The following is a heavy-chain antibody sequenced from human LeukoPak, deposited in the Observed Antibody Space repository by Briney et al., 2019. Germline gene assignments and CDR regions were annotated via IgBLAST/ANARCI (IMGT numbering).Heavy chain of an antibody. CDR2: IYYSGST. D-gene: IGHD3-16*02. Sequence: PSETLSLTCTVSGGSISSYYWSWIRQPLGKGLEWIGYIYYSGSTNYNPSLKSRVTISVDTSKNQFSLKLSSVTAADTAVYYCARAGYDYIWGSYRWGYYYYYYMDVWGKGTTVTVSS. V-gene: IGHV4-59*01. J-gene: IGHJ6*03. CDR1: GGSISSYY. CDR3: ARAGYDYIWGSYRWGYYYYYYMDV.